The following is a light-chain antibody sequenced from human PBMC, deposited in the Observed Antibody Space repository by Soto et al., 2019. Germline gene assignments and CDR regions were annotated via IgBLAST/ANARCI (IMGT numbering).Light chain of an antibody. V-gene: IGKV3-11*01. J-gene: IGKJ4*01. CDR3: QQRSNWPPT. CDR2: DAS. Sequence: EIVLTQSPATLSLSPGEGATLSCRASQSVSSYLAWYQQRPGQAPRLLIYDASNRATGIPAKFSGSGSGTDFTLTISTLEPEDFAVYYCQQRSNWPPTFGGGTKVEIK. CDR1: QSVSSY.